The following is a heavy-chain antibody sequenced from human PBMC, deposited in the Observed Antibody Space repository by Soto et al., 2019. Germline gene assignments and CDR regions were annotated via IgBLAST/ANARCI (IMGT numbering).Heavy chain of an antibody. J-gene: IGHJ4*02. CDR3: ARDLRTQYFFDY. D-gene: IGHD3-9*01. Sequence: QVQLVESGGGVVQPGRSLRLSCASSGFTFSEYAMHWVRQAPGKRLEWVAVISYDGSSKYYRDSVKGRFTISRDNSKNTLFLQMDSLRDEDTAVYYCARDLRTQYFFDYWGQGTQVTVSS. CDR2: ISYDGSSK. V-gene: IGHV3-30-3*01. CDR1: GFTFSEYA.